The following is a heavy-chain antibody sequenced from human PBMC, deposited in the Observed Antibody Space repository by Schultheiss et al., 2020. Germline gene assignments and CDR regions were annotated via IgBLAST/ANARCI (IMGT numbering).Heavy chain of an antibody. D-gene: IGHD2-21*01. J-gene: IGHJ5*02. V-gene: IGHV4-61*02. CDR1: GGSISSSSYY. CDR2: VSISGTT. CDR3: ARDYLPRAACIGDNCWDFLS. Sequence: SETLSLTCTVSGGSISSSSYYWGWIRQPAGKGLEWIGRVSISGTTNYNPSLKSRVTMSADTSKNQFSLNLTSVTAADTSLYYCARDYLPRAACIGDNCWDFLSWGQGALVTVSS.